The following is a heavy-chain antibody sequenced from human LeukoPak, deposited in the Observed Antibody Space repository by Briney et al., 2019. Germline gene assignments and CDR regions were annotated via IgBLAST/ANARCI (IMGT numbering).Heavy chain of an antibody. Sequence: GRSLRLSWAASGFTFSSYAMHWVRQAPDKGLEWVAVISYDGSNKYYADSEKGRFTISRDNSKNTLYLQMNILRAEDTAVYYCARDKGPRYYYYYGMDVWGQGTTVTVSS. CDR1: GFTFSSYA. J-gene: IGHJ6*02. CDR3: ARDKGPRYYYYYGMDV. V-gene: IGHV3-30-3*01. CDR2: ISYDGSNK.